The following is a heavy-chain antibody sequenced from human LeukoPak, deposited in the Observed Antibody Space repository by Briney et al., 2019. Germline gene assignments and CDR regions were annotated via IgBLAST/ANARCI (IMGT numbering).Heavy chain of an antibody. CDR2: IKQDGSEK. V-gene: IGHV3-7*01. J-gene: IGHJ6*02. CDR1: GFTFSSYS. D-gene: IGHD3-10*01. Sequence: PGGSLRLSCAASGFTFSSYSMNWVRQAPGKGLEWVANIKQDGSEKYYVDSVKGRFTISRDNAKNSLYLQMNSLRAEDTAVYYCARDKKITMVRGAHYYYYGMDVWGQGTTVTVSS. CDR3: ARDKKITMVRGAHYYYYGMDV.